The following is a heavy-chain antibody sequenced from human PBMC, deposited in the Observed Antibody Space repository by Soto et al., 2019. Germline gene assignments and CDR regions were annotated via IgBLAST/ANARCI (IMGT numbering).Heavy chain of an antibody. Sequence: GGSLRLSCAASGFTFSSYAMSWVRQAPGKGLEWVSAISGSGGSTYYADSVKGRFTISRDNSKNTLYLQMNSLRVEDTAVYYCAAPPTRNVHLTHWGQGALVTVSS. D-gene: IGHD3-16*01. CDR1: GFTFSSYA. V-gene: IGHV3-23*01. CDR2: ISGSGGST. CDR3: AAPPTRNVHLTH. J-gene: IGHJ1*01.